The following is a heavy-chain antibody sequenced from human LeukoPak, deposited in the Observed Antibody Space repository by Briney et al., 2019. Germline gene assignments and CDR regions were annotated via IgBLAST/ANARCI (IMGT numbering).Heavy chain of an antibody. Sequence: SETLSLTCTVSGGSISSSSYSWGWIRQPPGKGLEWIGRIYYSGSTNYNPSLKSRVTISVDTSKNQFSLKLSSVTAADTAVYYCARGSRRRLGELSFHFDYWGQGTLVTVSS. CDR1: GGSISSSSYS. J-gene: IGHJ4*02. D-gene: IGHD3-16*02. V-gene: IGHV4-39*07. CDR2: IYYSGST. CDR3: ARGSRRRLGELSFHFDY.